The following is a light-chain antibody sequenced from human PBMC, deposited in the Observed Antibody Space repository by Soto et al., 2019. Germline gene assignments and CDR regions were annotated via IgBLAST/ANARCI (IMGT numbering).Light chain of an antibody. V-gene: IGKV3-20*01. J-gene: IGKJ1*01. CDR2: GAS. Sequence: EIVLTQSPGTLSLSPGERATLSCRASQTVSSARLAWFQQKPGQAPRLLIYGASSRAPGIPDRFSGSGSETDFTLTISRLEPEDFAVYYCQQYGSSGTFGQGTKVEIK. CDR3: QQYGSSGT. CDR1: QTVSSAR.